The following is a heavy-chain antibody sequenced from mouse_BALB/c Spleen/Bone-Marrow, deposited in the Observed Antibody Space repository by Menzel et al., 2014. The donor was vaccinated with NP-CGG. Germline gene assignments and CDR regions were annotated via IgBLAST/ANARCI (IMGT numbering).Heavy chain of an antibody. CDR2: ISSGGSYT. V-gene: IGHV5-6*01. D-gene: IGHD2-10*02. J-gene: IGHJ1*01. CDR1: GFTFSSYD. Sequence: EVQLVESGGDLVKPGGSLKLSCAASGFTFSSYDMSWVRQTPDKRPEWVATISSGGSYTYYPDSVKGRFTISRDNAKNTLYLQMSSLKSENTAMYYCARRGYGNSYWYFDVWGAGTTVTVSS. CDR3: ARRGYGNSYWYFDV.